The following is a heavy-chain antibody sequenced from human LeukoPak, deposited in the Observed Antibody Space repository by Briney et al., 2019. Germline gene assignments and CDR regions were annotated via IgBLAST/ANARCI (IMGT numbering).Heavy chain of an antibody. CDR2: IYYTGST. Sequence: SETLSLTCTVSGGSISTYYWSWIRQPPGKGLEWIGYIYYTGSTSYNPSLKSRVTMSLDASKNQFSLKLSSVTAADTAVYYCARAHSSNSYYYYYMDVWGKGTTVTVSS. CDR3: ARAHSSNSYYYYYMDV. V-gene: IGHV4-59*01. D-gene: IGHD2-2*01. J-gene: IGHJ6*03. CDR1: GGSISTYY.